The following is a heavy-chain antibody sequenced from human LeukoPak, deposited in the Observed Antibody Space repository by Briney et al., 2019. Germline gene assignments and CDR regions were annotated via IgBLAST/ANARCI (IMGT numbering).Heavy chain of an antibody. CDR3: ARDKGPEGLSSSWYPYWYFDL. Sequence: SQTLSLTCTVSGGSISSGGYYWSWIRQPPGKGLEWIGYIYYSGSTNYNPSLKSRVTISVDTSKNQFSLKLSSVTAADTAVYYCARDKGPEGLSSSWYPYWYFDLWGRGTLVTVSS. J-gene: IGHJ2*01. V-gene: IGHV4-61*08. CDR1: GGSISSGGYY. CDR2: IYYSGST. D-gene: IGHD6-13*01.